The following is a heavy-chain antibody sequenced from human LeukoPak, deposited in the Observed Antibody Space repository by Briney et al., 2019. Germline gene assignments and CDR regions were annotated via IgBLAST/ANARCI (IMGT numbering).Heavy chain of an antibody. CDR2: IYYSGST. CDR3: AREDIVATILDY. V-gene: IGHV4-30-4*01. J-gene: IGHJ4*02. CDR1: GGSISSGDYY. D-gene: IGHD5-12*01. Sequence: PSETLSLTCTVSGGSISSGDYYWSWIRQPPGKGLEWIGYIYYSGSTYYNPSLKSRVTISVNTSKNQFSLKLSSVTAADTAVYYCAREDIVATILDYWGQGTLVTVSS.